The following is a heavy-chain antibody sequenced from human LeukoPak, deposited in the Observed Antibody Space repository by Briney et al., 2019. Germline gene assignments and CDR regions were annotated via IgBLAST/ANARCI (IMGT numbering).Heavy chain of an antibody. V-gene: IGHV4-31*03. CDR1: GGSISSGGHY. CDR3: VRDEAIFGAGYYYGMDV. Sequence: PSQTLSLTCTVSGGSISSGGHYWSWIRQHPGKGLEWIGYINYSGSTYYNPSLKSRVTISVDTSQNKFSLKLSSVTAADTAVYYCVRDEAIFGAGYYYGMDVWGQGTTVTVSS. CDR2: INYSGST. D-gene: IGHD3-3*01. J-gene: IGHJ6*02.